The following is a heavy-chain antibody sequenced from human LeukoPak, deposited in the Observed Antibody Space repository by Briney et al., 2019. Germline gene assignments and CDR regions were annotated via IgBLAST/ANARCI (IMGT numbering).Heavy chain of an antibody. CDR2: IYYSGST. V-gene: IGHV4-30-4*01. CDR1: GGSISSGDYY. J-gene: IGHJ4*02. Sequence: SETLSLTCTVSGGSISSGDYYWSWIRQPPGKGLEWIGYIYYSGSTYYNPSLKSRVTISVDTSKNQFPLKLSSVTAADTAVYYCARSSDYSTFDYWGQGTLVTVSS. CDR3: ARSSDYSTFDY. D-gene: IGHD4-11*01.